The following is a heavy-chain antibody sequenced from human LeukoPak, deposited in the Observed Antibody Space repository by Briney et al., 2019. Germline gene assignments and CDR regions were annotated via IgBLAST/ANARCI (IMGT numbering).Heavy chain of an antibody. V-gene: IGHV3-7*01. D-gene: IGHD3-22*01. Sequence: GGSLRLFCTPSGFRFSSYPMSWVRQAPGKGLEWVANIKQDGSEKYYVDSVKGRFTISRDNAKNSLYLQMNSLRAEDTAVYSCVRDGDTSGYTNWGQGTLVTVSS. CDR2: IKQDGSEK. CDR1: GFRFSSYP. CDR3: VRDGDTSGYTN. J-gene: IGHJ4*02.